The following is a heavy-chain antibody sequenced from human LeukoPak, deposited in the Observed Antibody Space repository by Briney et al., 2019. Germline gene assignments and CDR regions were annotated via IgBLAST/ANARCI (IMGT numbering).Heavy chain of an antibody. J-gene: IGHJ4*02. CDR3: AKDISYYDILTGYCRPRWGFDY. Sequence: GGSLRLSCAASGFTFDDYAMHWVRQAPGKGLEWVSLISGDGGSTYYADSVKGRFTISRDNSKNSLYLQMNSLRTEDTALYYCAKDISYYDILTGYCRPRWGFDYWGQGTLVTVSS. CDR2: ISGDGGST. D-gene: IGHD3-9*01. CDR1: GFTFDDYA. V-gene: IGHV3-43*02.